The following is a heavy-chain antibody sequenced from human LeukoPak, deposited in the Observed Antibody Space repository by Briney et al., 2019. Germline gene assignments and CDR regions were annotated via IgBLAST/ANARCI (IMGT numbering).Heavy chain of an antibody. CDR3: ARHVFHSSTSYGPIDY. J-gene: IGHJ4*02. CDR1: GGSISTSAYY. Sequence: SETLSLTCIVSGGSISTSAYYWGWIRQPPGKGLDWVGNIYYSGTTYYSPSLKSRVTISVDASNNQFSLNLNSVTAADTAVYYCARHVFHSSTSYGPIDYWGQGTLVTVST. CDR2: IYYSGTT. D-gene: IGHD6-13*01. V-gene: IGHV4-39*01.